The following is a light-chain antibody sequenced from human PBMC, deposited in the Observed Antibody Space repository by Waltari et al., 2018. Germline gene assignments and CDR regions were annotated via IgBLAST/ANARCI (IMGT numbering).Light chain of an antibody. V-gene: IGKV3-15*01. CDR1: QNVNSN. CDR2: GAS. J-gene: IGKJ1*01. Sequence: EIIMTQSPATLSLSQGERATLSCRASQNVNSNLAWYQQKPGQAPRLLIYGASIRATGIPARFSGSGSGTQFTLTINSLQSEDSAVYFCQQHNDWPPWTFGQGTKVELK. CDR3: QQHNDWPPWT.